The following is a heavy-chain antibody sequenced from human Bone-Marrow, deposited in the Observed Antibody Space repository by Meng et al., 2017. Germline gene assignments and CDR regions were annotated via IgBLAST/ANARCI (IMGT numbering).Heavy chain of an antibody. D-gene: IGHD6-13*01. CDR1: GFTFSSYG. CDR3: ARLYSSSVQSLSP. Sequence: GESLKISCAASGFTFSSYGMHRVRQAPGKGLEWVEVIWYDGSNKYYADSVKGRFTISRDNSKNTLYMKMNRRETEDTAVYYCARLYSSSVQSLSPWGQGTLVTVSS. CDR2: IWYDGSNK. V-gene: IGHV3-33*01. J-gene: IGHJ5*02.